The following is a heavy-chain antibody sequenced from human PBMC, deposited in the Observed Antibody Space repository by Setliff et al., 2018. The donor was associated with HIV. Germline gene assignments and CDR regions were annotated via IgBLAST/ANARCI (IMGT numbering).Heavy chain of an antibody. V-gene: IGHV4-61*02. D-gene: IGHD3-10*01. J-gene: IGHJ4*02. CDR1: GGSITSGSYY. CDR2: IYSNGRT. CDR3: ARGSYTVRIDY. Sequence: SLTCTVSGGSITSGSYYWSWIRQPAGKGLEWIGRIYSNGRTTHNPSLKSRVTISRDTSENQFSLRLSSVTAADTAVYYCARGSYTVRIDYWGQGTRVTV.